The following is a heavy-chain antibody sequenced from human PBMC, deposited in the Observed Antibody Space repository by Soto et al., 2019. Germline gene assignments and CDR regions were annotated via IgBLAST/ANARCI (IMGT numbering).Heavy chain of an antibody. V-gene: IGHV3-72*01. CDR2: IRNKANSYTT. J-gene: IGHJ4*01. CDR3: ARDSGKGAYFDY. Sequence: EVQLVESGGGLVQPGGSQRLSCAASGFTFSDHYMDWVRQDPGKGLEWVGRIRNKANSYTTDYAASVNGRFTISSDDSKDTLYLQMNSLKSEDTAIYYCARDSGKGAYFDYWGHGTLATVSS. CDR1: GFTFSDHY. D-gene: IGHD1-26*01.